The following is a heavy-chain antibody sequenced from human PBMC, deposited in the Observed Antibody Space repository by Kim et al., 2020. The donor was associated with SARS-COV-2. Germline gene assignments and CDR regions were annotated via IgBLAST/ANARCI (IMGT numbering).Heavy chain of an antibody. D-gene: IGHD3-9*01. CDR2: MNDVGSAR. CDR3: ARGTDWPCDQ. CDR1: GFTFSRYW. J-gene: IGHJ5*02. V-gene: IGHV3-7*03. Sequence: GGSLRLSCAASGFTFSRYWMNWVRQAPGKGLEWVANMNDVGSARYYVDSVKGRFTISRDNAKNSLYLQMNSLRAEDTAVYYCARGTDWPCDQWGQGTLVT.